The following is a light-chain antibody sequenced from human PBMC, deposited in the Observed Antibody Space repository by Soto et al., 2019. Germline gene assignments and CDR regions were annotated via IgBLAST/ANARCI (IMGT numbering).Light chain of an antibody. CDR1: SGPVFTSSY. CDR2: NPN. V-gene: IGLV8-61*01. Sequence: QTVVTQEPSFSVSPGGTVTLTCGLSSGPVFTSSYPNWYQQTPGQASRTLIFNPNTRSSGVPDRFSGSILGDKAALTITGAQADDDSYYYCLLYLGGGIWVFGGGTKLTVL. J-gene: IGLJ3*02. CDR3: LLYLGGGIWV.